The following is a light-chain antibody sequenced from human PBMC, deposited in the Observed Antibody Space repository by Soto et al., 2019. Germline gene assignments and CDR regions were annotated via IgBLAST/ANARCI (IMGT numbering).Light chain of an antibody. J-gene: IGKJ2*01. CDR2: GAS. CDR3: QQYGTSPPEYT. CDR1: QSVSASF. Sequence: EIVLTQSPGTLSLSPGERATLSCRASQSVSASFLAWYQQKPGQAHRLLIYGASSRATGSPDRFSGGGSETDFALTISRLDPQDFAVDYCQQYGTSPPEYTFGQGTKLEIK. V-gene: IGKV3-20*01.